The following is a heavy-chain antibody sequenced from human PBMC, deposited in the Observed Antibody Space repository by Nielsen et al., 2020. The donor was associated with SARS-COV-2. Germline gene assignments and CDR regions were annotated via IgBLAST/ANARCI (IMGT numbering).Heavy chain of an antibody. Sequence: GESLKISCEASGFNFRSFAMTWVRQAPGKGLEWVSDISNGGSSTFYADSVMGRVTISRDNFKNTLYLQINSLRVEDTAIYYCAKARGNWGDSFDYWGQGSLVTVSS. CDR1: GFNFRSFA. CDR3: AKARGNWGDSFDY. D-gene: IGHD7-27*01. CDR2: ISNGGSST. V-gene: IGHV3-23*01. J-gene: IGHJ4*02.